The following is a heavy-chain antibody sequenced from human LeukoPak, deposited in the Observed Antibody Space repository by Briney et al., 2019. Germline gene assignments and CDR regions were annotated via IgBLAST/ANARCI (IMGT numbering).Heavy chain of an antibody. CDR3: AKFGLAGSGRYHDAFDI. V-gene: IGHV3-23*01. CDR2: ISGSGGST. Sequence: GGSLTLSWAPSGLTFSIYGMAWVRLAPGEGLGWVSAISGSGGSTYYADSVKGRSTISRDKSKNTLYLQMNSLRDQGTAVYYCAKFGLAGSGRYHDAFDICGEGTMVTVSS. D-gene: IGHD3-10*01. CDR1: GLTFSIYG. J-gene: IGHJ3*02.